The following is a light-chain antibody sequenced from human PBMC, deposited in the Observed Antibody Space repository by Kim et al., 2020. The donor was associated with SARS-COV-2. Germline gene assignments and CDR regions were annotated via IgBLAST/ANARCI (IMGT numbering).Light chain of an antibody. J-gene: IGLJ3*02. V-gene: IGLV2-14*03. Sequence: QSALTQPASVSGSPGQWFTISCTGSNSDIGGYNYVSWYQQHPGKAHKLIIYDVTKRPSGVSDRFSGSKSGNTASLIISGLQADDEADYYCSSYTSSKTWVFGGGTQLTVL. CDR2: DVT. CDR1: NSDIGGYNY. CDR3: SSYTSSKTWV.